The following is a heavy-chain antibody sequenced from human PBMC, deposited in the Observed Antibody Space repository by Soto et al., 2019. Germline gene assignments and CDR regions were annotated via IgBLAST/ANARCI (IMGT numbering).Heavy chain of an antibody. Sequence: SETLSLTCAVYGGSFSGYYWSWIRQPPGKGLEWIGEINHSGSTNYNPSLKSRVTISVDTSKSQFSLKLSSVTAADTAVYYCARGGYSYGYNWFDPWGQGTLVTVSS. J-gene: IGHJ5*02. D-gene: IGHD5-18*01. CDR1: GGSFSGYY. V-gene: IGHV4-34*01. CDR2: INHSGST. CDR3: ARGGYSYGYNWFDP.